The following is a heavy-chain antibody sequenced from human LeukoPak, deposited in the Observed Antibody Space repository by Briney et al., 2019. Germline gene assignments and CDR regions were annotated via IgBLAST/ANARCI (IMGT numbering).Heavy chain of an antibody. Sequence: GGSLRLSCAASGFTFNDYYMSWICQAPGKGLEWLSYINIGGTNTHYADSVKGRFTISRDNAKKSLYLEMNNLRAEDTAVYYCATDGAGFDTWGQGVLVTVPS. V-gene: IGHV3-11*01. CDR3: ATDGAGFDT. CDR1: GFTFNDYY. J-gene: IGHJ5*02. CDR2: INIGGTNT.